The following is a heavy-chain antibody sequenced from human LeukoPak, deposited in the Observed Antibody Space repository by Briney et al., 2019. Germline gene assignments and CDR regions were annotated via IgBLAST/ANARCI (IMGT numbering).Heavy chain of an antibody. CDR3: AKEVTGTARLFDC. D-gene: IGHD1-20*01. CDR1: GFTFSTYA. J-gene: IGHJ4*02. V-gene: IGHV3-23*01. Sequence: GSLRLSCAASGFTFSTYAMNWVRQAPGKGLEWVSIIGGNGGTTYYTDSVKGRFTISRDNSKNTLYLQMNSLRAEDTAVYFCAKEVTGTARLFDCWGQGTLVTVSS. CDR2: IGGNGGTT.